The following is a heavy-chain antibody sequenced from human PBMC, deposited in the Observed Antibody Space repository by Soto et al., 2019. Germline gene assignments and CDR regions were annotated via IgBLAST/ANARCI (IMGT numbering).Heavy chain of an antibody. CDR3: AREDIDFGSGWFDY. J-gene: IGHJ4*02. Sequence: EVQLVESGGGLVQPGGSLRLSCAASGFTFSSYSMNWVRQAPGKGLEGVAYISSGSSTIYYADSVKGRFTISRDNAKNSLYLQLDSLREEDTAVYYCAREDIDFGSGWFDYWGQGTLVAVSS. CDR2: ISSGSSTI. CDR1: GFTFSSYS. V-gene: IGHV3-48*02. D-gene: IGHD3-3*01.